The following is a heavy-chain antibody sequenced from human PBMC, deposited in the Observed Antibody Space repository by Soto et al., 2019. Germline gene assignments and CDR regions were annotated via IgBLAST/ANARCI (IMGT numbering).Heavy chain of an antibody. V-gene: IGHV1-18*01. J-gene: IGHJ5*02. CDR3: ARADYYYGLFDP. CDR2: ISAYNGNT. D-gene: IGHD3-10*01. CDR1: GYTFTSYG. Sequence: ASVKVSCKASGYTFTSYGISWVRQAPGQGLEWMGWISAYNGNTNYAQKPQGRVTMTTDTSTSTAYMELRSLRSDDTAVYYCARADYYYGLFDPWGQGTLVTVSS.